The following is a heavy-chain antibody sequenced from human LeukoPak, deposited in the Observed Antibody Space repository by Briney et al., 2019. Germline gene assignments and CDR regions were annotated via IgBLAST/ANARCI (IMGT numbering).Heavy chain of an antibody. CDR1: GGSISSSSYY. V-gene: IGHV4-39*07. CDR3: ASSSLDLYYYMDV. Sequence: SETLSLTCTVSGGSISSSSYYWGWIRQPPGKGLEWIGRIYTSGSTNYNPSLKSRVTISVDTSKNQVSLKLNSVTAADTAVYYCASSSLDLYYYMDVWGEGTTVTISS. D-gene: IGHD2-2*01. CDR2: IYTSGST. J-gene: IGHJ6*03.